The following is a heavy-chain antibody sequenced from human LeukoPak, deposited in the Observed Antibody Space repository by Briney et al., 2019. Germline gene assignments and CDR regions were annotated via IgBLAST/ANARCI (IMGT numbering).Heavy chain of an antibody. CDR1: GFTFSGYA. Sequence: WGSLRLSCAASGFTFSGYAMSWVRQAPGKGLEWVSAISGSGGSTYYADSVKGRFTISRDNSKNTLYLQMNSLRAEDTAVYYCAKGRRVGSPGDYWGQGTLVTVSS. CDR2: ISGSGGST. J-gene: IGHJ4*02. CDR3: AKGRRVGSPGDY. V-gene: IGHV3-23*01. D-gene: IGHD5-24*01.